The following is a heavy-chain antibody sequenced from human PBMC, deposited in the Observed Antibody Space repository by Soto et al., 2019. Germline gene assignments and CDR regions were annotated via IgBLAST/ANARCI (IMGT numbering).Heavy chain of an antibody. CDR2: LSWSSGSI. J-gene: IGHJ4*02. CDR3: AKGLVKSERVTMSVVVTPFDY. V-gene: IGHV3-9*01. D-gene: IGHD3-22*01. Sequence: GGSLRLSCAASGFTFDHYAMHWVRQAPEKGLEWVSGLSWSSGSIGYADSVKGRFTISRDNAKNSLYLQMNSLRAEDTALYYCAKGLVKSERVTMSVVVTPFDYWGQGTLVTVSS. CDR1: GFTFDHYA.